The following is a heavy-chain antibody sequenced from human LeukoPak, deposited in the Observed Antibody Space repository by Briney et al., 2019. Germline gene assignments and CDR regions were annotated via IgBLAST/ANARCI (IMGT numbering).Heavy chain of an antibody. J-gene: IGHJ3*02. CDR2: ISAFNGNT. CDR1: GYTVTSYG. CDR3: ARDYVEYSSSPLVFDI. D-gene: IGHD6-6*01. V-gene: IGHV1-18*01. Sequence: ASVKVSCKASGYTVTSYGVSWVGRAPGHGRKGMGWISAFNGNTNYAQKLQGRVTMTTDPSTSTAYMELRSLRSDDTAVYYCARDYVEYSSSPLVFDIWGQGTMVTVSS.